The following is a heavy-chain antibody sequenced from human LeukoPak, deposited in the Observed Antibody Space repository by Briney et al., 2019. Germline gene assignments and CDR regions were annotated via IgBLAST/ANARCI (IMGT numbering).Heavy chain of an antibody. CDR1: GFTFGDYA. CDR3: TRAKYQLLYLSDY. D-gene: IGHD2-2*02. CDR2: IRSKAYGGTT. Sequence: PGRSLRLSCTASGFTFGDYAVSWVRQAPGKGLEWGGFIRSKAYGGTTEYAASVKGRFTISRDDSKSIAYLQMNSLKTEDTAVYYCTRAKYQLLYLSDYWGQGTLVTVSS. J-gene: IGHJ4*02. V-gene: IGHV3-49*04.